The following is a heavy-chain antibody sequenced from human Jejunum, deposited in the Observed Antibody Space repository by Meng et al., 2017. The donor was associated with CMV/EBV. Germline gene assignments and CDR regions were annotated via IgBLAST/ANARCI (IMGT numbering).Heavy chain of an antibody. CDR2: IKSKAYGGTT. Sequence: EVQLVESXXGLVKPGXSLRLSXLASGFAFSNAWMTWVRQAPGKGLEWVGRIKSKAYGGTTDYAAPVKGRFTISRDDSTNTLYLQMHSLKTEDTAVYFCTTEIRSGYDLDYWGQGTLVTVSS. V-gene: IGHV3-15*01. CDR1: GFAFSNAW. D-gene: IGHD5-12*01. CDR3: TTEIRSGYDLDY. J-gene: IGHJ4*02.